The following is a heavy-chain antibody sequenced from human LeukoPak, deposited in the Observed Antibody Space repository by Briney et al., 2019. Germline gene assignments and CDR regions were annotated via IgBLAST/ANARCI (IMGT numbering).Heavy chain of an antibody. Sequence: GGSLRLSCAASGFTFSSYSMNWVRQAPGKGLEWVSYISSSSSTIYYADSVKGRFTISRDNAKNSLYLQMNSLRAEDTAVYYCARERVRLWSYFDYWGQGTLVTVSS. V-gene: IGHV3-48*01. CDR2: ISSSSSTI. CDR3: ARERVRLWSYFDY. D-gene: IGHD5-18*01. CDR1: GFTFSSYS. J-gene: IGHJ4*02.